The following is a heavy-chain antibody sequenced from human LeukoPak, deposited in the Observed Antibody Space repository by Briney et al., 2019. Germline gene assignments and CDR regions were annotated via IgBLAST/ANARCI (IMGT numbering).Heavy chain of an antibody. CDR2: INPNSGGT. Sequence: ASVKVSCKASGYTFTGYYMHWVRQAPGQGLEWMGWINPNSGGTYYAQKFQGRVTMTRDTSISTAYMELSRLRSDDTAVYYCARDKGIAGSIWFDPWGQGTLVTVSS. V-gene: IGHV1-2*02. D-gene: IGHD6-13*01. CDR3: ARDKGIAGSIWFDP. J-gene: IGHJ5*02. CDR1: GYTFTGYY.